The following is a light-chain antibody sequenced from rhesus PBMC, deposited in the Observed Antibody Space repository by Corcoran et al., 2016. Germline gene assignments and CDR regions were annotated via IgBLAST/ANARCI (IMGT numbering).Light chain of an antibody. J-gene: IGKJ4*01. CDR1: KSISSW. V-gene: IGKV1-16*01. Sequence: DIQMTQSPSSLSASVGDKVTITCQASKSISSWLAWYQQKPGKAPKPLVYKASSLESGVPARFSGSGSATDFSLTISSLQPEDFATYYCQQYNSAPLTFGGGTKVELK. CDR2: KAS. CDR3: QQYNSAPLT.